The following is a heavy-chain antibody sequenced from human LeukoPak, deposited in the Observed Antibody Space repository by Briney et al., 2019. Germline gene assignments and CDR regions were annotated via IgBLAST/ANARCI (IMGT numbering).Heavy chain of an antibody. CDR2: MNPNSGNT. CDR1: GYTFTSYD. D-gene: IGHD2-15*01. V-gene: IGHV1-8*01. J-gene: IGHJ4*02. CDR3: ARAMTATYCSGGSCLSY. Sequence: GASVKVSCKASGYTFTSYDINWVRQATGQGLEWMGWMNPNSGNTGYAQKFQGRVTMTRNTSISTAYMELSSLRSEDTAVYYCARAMTATYCSGGSCLSYWGQGTLVTASS.